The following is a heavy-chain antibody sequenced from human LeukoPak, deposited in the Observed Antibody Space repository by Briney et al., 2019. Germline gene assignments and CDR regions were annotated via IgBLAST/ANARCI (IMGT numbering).Heavy chain of an antibody. D-gene: IGHD6-19*01. Sequence: GGSLRLSCAASGFTFDDYAMHWVRQAPGKGLEWISGISWNSGSIGYADSVKGRFTISRDNAKNSLYLQMNSLRAEDTALYYCAKDLYSSGWYYFDYWGQGTLVTVSS. J-gene: IGHJ4*02. CDR3: AKDLYSSGWYYFDY. CDR1: GFTFDDYA. V-gene: IGHV3-9*01. CDR2: ISWNSGSI.